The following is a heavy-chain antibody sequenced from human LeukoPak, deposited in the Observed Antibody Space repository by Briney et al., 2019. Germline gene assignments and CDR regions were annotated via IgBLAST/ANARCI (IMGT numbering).Heavy chain of an antibody. CDR3: VKATGYCSSTTCAGDWFDP. CDR1: GLTFNSYG. CDR2: IWHDGSKT. Sequence: GGSLRLSCAASGLTFNSYGMHWVRQAPGKGPEWVAVIWHDGSKTYYVDSVKGRFTISRDNSKNTLYLQMSSLRAEDTAVYYCVKATGYCSSTTCAGDWFDPRGQGTLVIVSS. D-gene: IGHD2-2*01. J-gene: IGHJ5*02. V-gene: IGHV3-33*06.